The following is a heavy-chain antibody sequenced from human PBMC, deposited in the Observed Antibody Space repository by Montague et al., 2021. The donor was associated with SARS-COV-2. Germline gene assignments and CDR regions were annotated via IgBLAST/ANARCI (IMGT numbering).Heavy chain of an antibody. CDR1: GGSISNSHYY. J-gene: IGHJ4*02. CDR3: AKHRRDYGSGSPYYFDY. Sequence: SETLSLTCTVSGGSISNSHYYWVWNPPPPGKGLVWNGNYYYSSNSNHNPTLQIRVSISVDTSKNPFPLKLSSVTAADTAVYYCAKHRRDYGSGSPYYFDYWGQGTMVTVSS. V-gene: IGHV4-39*01. CDR2: YYYSSNS. D-gene: IGHD3-10*01.